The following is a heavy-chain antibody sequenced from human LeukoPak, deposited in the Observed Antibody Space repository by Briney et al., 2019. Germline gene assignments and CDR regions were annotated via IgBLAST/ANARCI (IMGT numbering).Heavy chain of an antibody. J-gene: IGHJ5*02. CDR2: INHSGST. Sequence: IPSETLSLTCAVYGGSFSGYYWSWIRQPPGKGLEWIGEINHSGSTNYNPSLKSRVTISVDTSKNQFSLKLASVTAADTAVYYCARGPPIVVVPAASAGGFRPWGQGTLVTVSS. D-gene: IGHD2-2*01. CDR1: GGSFSGYY. CDR3: ARGPPIVVVPAASAGGFRP. V-gene: IGHV4-34*01.